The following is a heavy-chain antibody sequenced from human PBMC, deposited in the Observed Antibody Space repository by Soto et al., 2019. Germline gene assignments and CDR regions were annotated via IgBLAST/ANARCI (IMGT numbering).Heavy chain of an antibody. CDR1: GFTFSSSA. D-gene: IGHD3-16*01. CDR2: ISGGGGVI. Sequence: GGSLRLSCAASGFTFSSSAMNWVRQAPGKGLEWVSTISGGGGVIYYADSVKGRFTISRDNSKNTLYLQMNSLRAEDTAVYYCAKGRAYLNHGFDIWGQGTMVTVSS. CDR3: AKGRAYLNHGFDI. V-gene: IGHV3-23*01. J-gene: IGHJ3*02.